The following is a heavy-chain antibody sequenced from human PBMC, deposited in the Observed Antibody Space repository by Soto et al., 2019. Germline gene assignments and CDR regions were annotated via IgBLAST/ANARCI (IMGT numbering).Heavy chain of an antibody. CDR3: AVGLRFLEWLTCLDP. V-gene: IGHV1-69*13. D-gene: IGHD3-3*01. Sequence: SVKVSCKASGGTFSSYAISWVRQAPGQGLEWMGGIIPIFGTANYAQKFQGRVTITADESTSTAYMELSSLRSEDTAVYYCAVGLRFLEWLTCLDPWGKGTLVTV. CDR1: GGTFSSYA. CDR2: IIPIFGTA. J-gene: IGHJ5*02.